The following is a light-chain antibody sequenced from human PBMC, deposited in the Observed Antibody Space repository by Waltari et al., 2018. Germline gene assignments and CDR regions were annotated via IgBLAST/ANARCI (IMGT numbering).Light chain of an antibody. CDR1: QSIKKY. CDR2: SAS. CDR3: QQTYNAPLT. Sequence: DIQITQSPSSLSTYVGDRVTITCRASQSIKKYLSWYQQKPGKAPNLLIYSASSLQSGVPSRFSGSGSGTDFTLTIISLQPEDFATYYCQQTYNAPLTFGGGTKVEIK. V-gene: IGKV1-39*01. J-gene: IGKJ4*01.